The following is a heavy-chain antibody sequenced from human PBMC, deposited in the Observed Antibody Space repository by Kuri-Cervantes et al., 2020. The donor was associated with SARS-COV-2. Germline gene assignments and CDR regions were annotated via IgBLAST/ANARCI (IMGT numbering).Heavy chain of an antibody. CDR3: ARVPKIGHCSSTSCSGHAFDI. V-gene: IGHV1-2*02. D-gene: IGHD2-2*01. J-gene: IGHJ3*02. CDR1: GYTSTGYY. Sequence: ASVKVSCKASGYTSTGYYMHWVRQAPGQGLEWMGWINPNSGGTNYAQKFQGRVTMTRDTSISTAYMELSRLRSDDTAVYYCARVPKIGHCSSTSCSGHAFDIWGQGTMVTVSS. CDR2: INPNSGGT.